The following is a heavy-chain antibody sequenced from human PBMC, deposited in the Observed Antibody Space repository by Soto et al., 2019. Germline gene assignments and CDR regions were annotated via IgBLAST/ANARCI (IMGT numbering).Heavy chain of an antibody. J-gene: IGHJ4*02. CDR2: IGTAGDT. D-gene: IGHD3-22*01. CDR3: ARARYYYDSSGYYSYYFDY. CDR1: GFTFSSYD. Sequence: GGSLSLSCAASGFTFSSYDMHWVRQATGEGLEWVSAIGTAGDTYYPGSVKGRFTISRENAKNSLYLQMNSLRAEDTAVYYCARARYYYDSSGYYSYYFDYWGQGTLVTVSS. V-gene: IGHV3-13*01.